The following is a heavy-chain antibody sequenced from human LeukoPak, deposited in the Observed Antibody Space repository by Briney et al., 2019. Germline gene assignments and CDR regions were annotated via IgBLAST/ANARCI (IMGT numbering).Heavy chain of an antibody. CDR2: ISVYSGNT. CDR3: AGPSYCSGGSCPFDY. V-gene: IGHV1-18*01. CDR1: GYTFTSYG. D-gene: IGHD2-15*01. Sequence: ASVKVSCKASGYTFTSYGISWVRQAPGQGLEWMVWISVYSGNTDYAQKFQGRVTMTTDTSTSTAYMELRSLRSDDTAVYYCAGPSYCSGGSCPFDYWGQGTLVTVSS. J-gene: IGHJ4*02.